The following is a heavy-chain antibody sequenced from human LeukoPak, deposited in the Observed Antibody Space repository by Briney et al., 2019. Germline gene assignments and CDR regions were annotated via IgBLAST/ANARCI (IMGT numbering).Heavy chain of an antibody. D-gene: IGHD1-26*01. CDR1: GGSFSGYY. V-gene: IGHV4-34*01. CDR3: AREPRWELPHDAFDI. CDR2: INHSGST. J-gene: IGHJ3*02. Sequence: SETLSLTCAVYGGSFSGYYWSWIRQPPGKGLEWIGEINHSGSTNYNPSLKSRVTISVDTSKNQFSLKLSSVTAADTAVYYCAREPRWELPHDAFDIWGQGTMVTVSS.